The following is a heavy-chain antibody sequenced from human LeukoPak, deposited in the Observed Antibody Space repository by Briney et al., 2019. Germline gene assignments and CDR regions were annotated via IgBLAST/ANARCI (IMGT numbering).Heavy chain of an antibody. CDR1: GFTFSNAW. CDR2: IKSKTDGGTT. D-gene: IGHD3-10*01. V-gene: IGHV3-15*01. CDR3: TTDVSGSGSYYIYYYYYGMDV. Sequence: GGSPRLSCAASGFTFSNAWMSWVRQAPGKGLEWVDRIKSKTDGGTTDYAAPVKGRFTISRDDSKNTLYLQMNSLKTEDTAVYYCTTDVSGSGSYYIYYYYYGMDVWGQGTTVTVSS. J-gene: IGHJ6*02.